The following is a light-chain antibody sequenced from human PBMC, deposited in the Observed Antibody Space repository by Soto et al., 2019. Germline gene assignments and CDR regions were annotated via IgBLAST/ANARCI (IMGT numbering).Light chain of an antibody. Sequence: DIQMTQSPSTLSASVGDRVTITCRASQSISSWLAWYQQKPGKAPKLLIYKASSLESGVSSRFSGSGSVTEFTLTISSLQPDDFATYYCQHYNTYPLTFGGGTKVEIK. CDR2: KAS. V-gene: IGKV1-5*03. CDR3: QHYNTYPLT. J-gene: IGKJ4*01. CDR1: QSISSW.